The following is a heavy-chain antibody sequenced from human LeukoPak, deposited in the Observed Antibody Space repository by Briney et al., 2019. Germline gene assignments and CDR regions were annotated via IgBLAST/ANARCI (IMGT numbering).Heavy chain of an antibody. D-gene: IGHD6-13*01. Sequence: SETLSLTCTVSGGSISSSSYYWGWIRQPPGKGLEWIGSIYYSGSTYYNPSLKSRVTISVDTSKNQFSLKLSSVTAADTAVYYCAGSSSWSIRWEPLYYFDYWGQGTLVTVSS. CDR1: GGSISSSSYY. CDR3: AGSSSWSIRWEPLYYFDY. J-gene: IGHJ4*02. V-gene: IGHV4-39*01. CDR2: IYYSGST.